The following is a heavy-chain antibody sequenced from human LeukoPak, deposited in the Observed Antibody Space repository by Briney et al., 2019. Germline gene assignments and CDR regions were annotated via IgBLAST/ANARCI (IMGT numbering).Heavy chain of an antibody. CDR3: ARGGNYGNTFDY. CDR2: IYTSGST. V-gene: IGHV4-4*07. CDR1: GGSISSYY. Sequence: PSETLSLTCTVSGGSISSYYWSWIRQPAGRGLEWIGRIYTSGSTNYNPSLKGRVTMSVDTSKNQFSLKLSSVTAADTAVYYCARGGNYGNTFDYWGQGTLVTVSS. D-gene: IGHD4-11*01. J-gene: IGHJ4*02.